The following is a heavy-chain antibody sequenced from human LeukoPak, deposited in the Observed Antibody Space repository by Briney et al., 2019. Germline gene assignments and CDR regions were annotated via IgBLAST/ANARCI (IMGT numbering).Heavy chain of an antibody. CDR1: GGSFTGYY. CDR2: INRSGIT. V-gene: IGHV4-34*01. CDR3: ARGRSDAFDI. Sequence: PSEILSLTCAVYGGSFTGYYWTWIRQPPGKGLEWIGEINRSGITNYDPSHKSRVTISVDTSKSQFSLKLNSVTAADTAVYYCARGRSDAFDIWGQGTMVTVSS. J-gene: IGHJ3*02.